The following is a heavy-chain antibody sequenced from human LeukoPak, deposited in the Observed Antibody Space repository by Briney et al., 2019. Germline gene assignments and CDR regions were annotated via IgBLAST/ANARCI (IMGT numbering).Heavy chain of an antibody. D-gene: IGHD2/OR15-2a*01. CDR1: GFTFSSYW. CDR2: INSDGSST. J-gene: IGHJ5*02. V-gene: IGHV3-74*01. Sequence: GGSLRLSCAASGFTFSSYWMHWVRQAPGKGLVWVSRINSDGSSTSYADSVKGRFTISRDNAKNTLYLQMNSLRAEDTAVYYCAKEGPNINWFDPWGQGTLVTVSS. CDR3: AKEGPNINWFDP.